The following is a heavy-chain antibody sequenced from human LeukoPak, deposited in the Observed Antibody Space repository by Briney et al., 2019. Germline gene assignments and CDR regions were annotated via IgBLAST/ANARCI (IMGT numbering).Heavy chain of an antibody. V-gene: IGHV3-21*04. CDR2: ISSSSGYI. D-gene: IGHD1-26*01. CDR3: AKDSKIVGPTFRSYHYMDV. Sequence: PGGSLTLSCAASGFTFSSYSMNWVRQAPGKGLEWVSSISSSSGYIYYADSMKGRFTISRDNTKTSLYLQMNSLRAEDTAVYYCAKDSKIVGPTFRSYHYMDVWGKGTTVTVSS. J-gene: IGHJ6*03. CDR1: GFTFSSYS.